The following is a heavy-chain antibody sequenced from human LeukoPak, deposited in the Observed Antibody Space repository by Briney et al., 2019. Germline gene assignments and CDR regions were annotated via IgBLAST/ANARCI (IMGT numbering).Heavy chain of an antibody. D-gene: IGHD6-19*01. V-gene: IGHV1-2*02. Sequence: GASVTASFKASGYTFTGYNIHWVRQAPGQGLEWMGWINPNTGGTTFAQKFQGRVTMTRDTSISTAYMELSSLRSDDTAVYYWARALGMAVAGSAGYWGQGTLVTVSS. CDR1: GYTFTGYN. CDR2: INPNTGGT. J-gene: IGHJ4*02. CDR3: ARALGMAVAGSAGY.